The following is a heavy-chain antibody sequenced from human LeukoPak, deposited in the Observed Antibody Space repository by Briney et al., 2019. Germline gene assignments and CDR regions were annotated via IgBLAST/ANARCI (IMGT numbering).Heavy chain of an antibody. V-gene: IGHV1-24*01. D-gene: IGHD6-13*01. CDR2: FDPEDGET. CDR1: GYTLTELS. J-gene: IGHJ6*02. CDR3: ATVSAAGTPLRGYYYYGMDV. Sequence: ASVKVSCKVSGYTLTELSMHWVRQAPGKGLEWMGGFDPEDGETIYAQKFQGRVTMTEDTSTDTAYMELSSLRSEGTAVYYCATVSAAGTPLRGYYYYGMDVWGQGTTVTVSS.